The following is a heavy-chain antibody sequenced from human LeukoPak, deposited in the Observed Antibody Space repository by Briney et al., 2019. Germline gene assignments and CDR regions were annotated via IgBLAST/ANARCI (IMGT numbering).Heavy chain of an antibody. V-gene: IGHV1-18*01. CDR1: GYTFTSHG. J-gene: IGHJ3*02. CDR2: ISPYNTNT. CDR3: ARATNWNYAFDI. D-gene: IGHD1-7*01. Sequence: ASVKVSCKASGYTFTSHGSSWVRQAPGQGLEWMGWISPYNTNTNYAQKLQGRVTMTTDTSTSTAYMELRSLRSDDTAVYYCARATNWNYAFDIWGQGTMVTVSS.